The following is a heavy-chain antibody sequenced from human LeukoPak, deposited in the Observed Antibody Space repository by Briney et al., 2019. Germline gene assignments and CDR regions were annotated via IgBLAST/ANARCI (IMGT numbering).Heavy chain of an antibody. V-gene: IGHV3-66*04. CDR2: IYSGGST. CDR1: GFTVSSNY. Sequence: GGSLRLSCAASGFTVSSNYMSWVRQAPGKGLEWVSVIYSGGSTYYADSVKGRFTISRGNSKNTLYLQMNSLRAEDAAVYYCARPLQYTAMDHYYGMDVWGQGTTVTVSS. D-gene: IGHD5-18*01. J-gene: IGHJ6*02. CDR3: ARPLQYTAMDHYYGMDV.